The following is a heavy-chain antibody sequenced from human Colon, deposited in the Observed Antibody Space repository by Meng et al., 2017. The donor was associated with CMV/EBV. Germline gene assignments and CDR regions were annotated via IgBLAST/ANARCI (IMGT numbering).Heavy chain of an antibody. CDR2: INPSGGGT. CDR3: ARGVVDVRMAQTTWFDP. Sequence: ASVKVSCKASGYTFTRYYMHWVRQAPGQGLEWLGMINPSGGGTNYAQKFQGRVTMTRDTSTSKVYLEVSSLRSEDTAVYYCARGVVDVRMAQTTWFDPWGQGTQVTVSS. J-gene: IGHJ5*02. D-gene: IGHD2-15*01. V-gene: IGHV1-46*01. CDR1: GYTFTRYY.